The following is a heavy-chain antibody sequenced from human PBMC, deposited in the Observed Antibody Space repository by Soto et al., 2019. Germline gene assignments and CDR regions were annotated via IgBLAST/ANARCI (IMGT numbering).Heavy chain of an antibody. CDR2: INAGNGNT. CDR1: GYTFTSYA. D-gene: IGHD2-21*02. Sequence: QVQLVQSGAEEKKPGASVKVSCKASGYTFTSYAMHWVRQAPGQRFEWMGWINAGNGNTKYSQKFQGRVTITRATAASTAYMELSRLRSEDTAVYYCARSIVVVTALDYWGQGTLVTVSA. J-gene: IGHJ4*02. V-gene: IGHV1-3*05. CDR3: ARSIVVVTALDY.